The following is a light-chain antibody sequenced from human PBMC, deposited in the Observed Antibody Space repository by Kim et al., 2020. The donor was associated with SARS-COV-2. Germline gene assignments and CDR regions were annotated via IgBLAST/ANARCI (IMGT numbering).Light chain of an antibody. J-gene: IGKJ2*01. Sequence: VAPGKRATSSCSASRSVSSNFAWYQQKTGQAPKLLIYDASTRASGIPARCSGSGAGTEFTLTISSLQYEDFAVYYCQQYESWPPYTFGQGTKLEI. CDR1: RSVSSN. CDR2: DAS. CDR3: QQYESWPPYT. V-gene: IGKV3-15*01.